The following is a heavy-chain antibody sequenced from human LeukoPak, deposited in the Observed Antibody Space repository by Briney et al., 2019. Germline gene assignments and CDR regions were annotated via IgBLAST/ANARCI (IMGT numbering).Heavy chain of an antibody. CDR1: SGSISSYY. D-gene: IGHD1-20*01. J-gene: IGHJ4*02. V-gene: IGHV4-59*08. CDR2: IYYSGST. CDR3: ARRGINWSFDY. Sequence: SETLSLTCTVSSGSISSYYWSWIRQPPGKGLEWIGYIYYSGSTNYNPSLKSRVTISVDTSKNQFSLKLSSVTAADTAVYYCARRGINWSFDYWGQGTLVTVSS.